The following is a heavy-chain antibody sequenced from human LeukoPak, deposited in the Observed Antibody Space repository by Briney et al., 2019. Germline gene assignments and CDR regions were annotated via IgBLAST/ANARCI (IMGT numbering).Heavy chain of an antibody. Sequence: ASVKVSCKVSGYTLTELSMHWVRQAPGKGLEWMGGFDPEDGETIYAQKFQGRVTMTEDTSTDTAYMELSSLRSEDTGVYYCATATGRVVPARAWGQGTLVTVSS. CDR3: ATATGRVVPARA. V-gene: IGHV1-24*01. CDR2: FDPEDGET. CDR1: GYTLTELS. D-gene: IGHD2-2*01. J-gene: IGHJ5*02.